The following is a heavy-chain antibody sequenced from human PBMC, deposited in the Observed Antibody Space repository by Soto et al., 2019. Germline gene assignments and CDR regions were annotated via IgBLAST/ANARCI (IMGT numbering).Heavy chain of an antibody. D-gene: IGHD3-10*01. CDR2: ISGRGGST. CDR1: GFIFSSYA. Sequence: EVQLLESGGGMVQPGGSLRLSCAASGFIFSSYAMTWVRLAPGKGLEWVSGISGRGGSTFYADSVKGRFTFSRDNSKNMVYLQANSLKAEDTAVYYCVRVAGSGGFYDYWGQGTLVTVSS. V-gene: IGHV3-23*01. CDR3: VRVAGSGGFYDY. J-gene: IGHJ4*02.